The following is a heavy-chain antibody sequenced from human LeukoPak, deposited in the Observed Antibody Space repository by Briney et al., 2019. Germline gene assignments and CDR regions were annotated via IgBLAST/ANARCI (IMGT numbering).Heavy chain of an antibody. Sequence: GGSLRLSCAASGFTVSSNYMSWVRQAPGKGLEWVPVIYSGGSTYYADSVKGRFTISRDNSKSTLYIQMNSLRAEDTAVYYCARAKPKNMVRGLIMRREGRYYFDYWGQGTLVTVSS. CDR3: ARAKPKNMVRGLIMRREGRYYFDY. J-gene: IGHJ4*02. CDR1: GFTVSSNY. D-gene: IGHD3-10*01. V-gene: IGHV3-53*01. CDR2: IYSGGST.